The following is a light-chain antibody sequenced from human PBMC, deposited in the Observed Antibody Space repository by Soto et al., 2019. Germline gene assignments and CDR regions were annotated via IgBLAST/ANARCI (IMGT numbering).Light chain of an antibody. CDR1: QTVSSN. V-gene: IGKV3-15*01. Sequence: EIVMTQSPATLSVSPGERATLSCRASQTVSSNLAWYQQKPGQAPRLLIYDASTRATGIPVRFRGSESGTEFTLTISSLQSEDSAVYYCHQYNNWLALTFGGGTKLEIK. CDR3: HQYNNWLALT. J-gene: IGKJ4*01. CDR2: DAS.